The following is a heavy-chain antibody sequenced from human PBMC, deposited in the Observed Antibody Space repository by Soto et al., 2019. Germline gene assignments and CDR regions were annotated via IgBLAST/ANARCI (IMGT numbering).Heavy chain of an antibody. D-gene: IGHD3-16*01. V-gene: IGHV3-48*02. Sequence: EVQLVESGGGLVQPGGSLRLSCEVSGXTFSIHAMNWVRQAPGKGLEWVAYIHGTRSIIYYADSVKGRFTISRDNAKNSLFLQMDSLRDEDTAVYYCARDARNADYDYWGQGTLVTVSS. CDR2: IHGTRSII. CDR3: ARDARNADYDY. J-gene: IGHJ4*02. CDR1: GXTFSIHA.